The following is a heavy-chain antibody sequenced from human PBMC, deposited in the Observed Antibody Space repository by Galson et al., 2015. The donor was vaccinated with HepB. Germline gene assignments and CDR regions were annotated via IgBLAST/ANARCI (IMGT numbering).Heavy chain of an antibody. V-gene: IGHV3-33*01. D-gene: IGHD3-3*01. CDR1: GFTFSSYG. CDR2: IWYDGSNK. CDR3: AREGAWSGYEGHFDY. Sequence: SLRLSCAASGFTFSSYGMHWVRQAPGKGLEWVAVIWYDGSNKYYADSVKGRFTISRDNSKNTLYLQMNSLRAEDTAMYYCAREGAWSGYEGHFDYWGQGTLVTVSS. J-gene: IGHJ4*02.